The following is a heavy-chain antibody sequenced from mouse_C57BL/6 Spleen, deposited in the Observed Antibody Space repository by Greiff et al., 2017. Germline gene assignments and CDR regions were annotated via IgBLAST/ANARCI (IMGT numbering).Heavy chain of an antibody. CDR1: GYTFTSYW. CDR3: ARGSGAWFAY. J-gene: IGHJ3*01. CDR2: LYPSDSET. V-gene: IGHV1-61*01. Sequence: QVQLQQPGAELVRPGSSVKLSCKASGYTFTSYWMDWVKQRPGQGLEWIGNLYPSDSETHYNQKFKDKATLTVDKSSSTAYMQLSSLTSEDSAVYYCARGSGAWFAYWGQGTLVTVSA.